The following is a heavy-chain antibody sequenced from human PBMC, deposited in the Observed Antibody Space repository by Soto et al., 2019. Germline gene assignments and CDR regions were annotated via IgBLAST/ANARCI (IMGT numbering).Heavy chain of an antibody. V-gene: IGHV3-66*01. CDR2: IYGGGGT. D-gene: IGHD5-12*01. Sequence: EVQLVESGGGLVQPGGSLRLSCAASGFTVSSTYMSWVRQAPGKGLEWVSIIYGGGGTYYADSVKGRFTISRDNSNNTVYLQMNSLRAEDTAVYFCAREEVGHSGYDPTGYFDCWGQGTLVTVSS. CDR3: AREEVGHSGYDPTGYFDC. J-gene: IGHJ4*02. CDR1: GFTVSSTY.